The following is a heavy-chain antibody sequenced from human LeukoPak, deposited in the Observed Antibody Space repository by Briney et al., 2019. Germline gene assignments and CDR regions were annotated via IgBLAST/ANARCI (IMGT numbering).Heavy chain of an antibody. CDR2: ISSSTGYI. CDR1: GFAFSSYS. J-gene: IGHJ4*02. Sequence: GGSLRLSCAVSGFAFSSYSMTWVRQAPGKGLEWVSSISSSTGYIDYADSVKGRFTISRDNSKNTLYLQMNSLRAEDTAVYYCAKDQEVVAAPLPFDYWGQGTLVTVSS. V-gene: IGHV3-21*04. D-gene: IGHD2-15*01. CDR3: AKDQEVVAAPLPFDY.